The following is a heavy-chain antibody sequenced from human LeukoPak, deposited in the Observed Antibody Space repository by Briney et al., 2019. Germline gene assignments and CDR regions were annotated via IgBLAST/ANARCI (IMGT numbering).Heavy chain of an antibody. V-gene: IGHV4-39*07. CDR3: ASRSSWGPFDY. Sequence: SQTLSLTCTVSGGSISSSSYYWGWIRQPPGKGLEWIGSIYYSGSTYYNPSLKSRVTISVDTSKNQFSLKLSSVTAADTAVYYCASRSSWGPFDYWGQGTLVTVSS. CDR2: IYYSGST. CDR1: GGSISSSSYY. D-gene: IGHD6-13*01. J-gene: IGHJ4*02.